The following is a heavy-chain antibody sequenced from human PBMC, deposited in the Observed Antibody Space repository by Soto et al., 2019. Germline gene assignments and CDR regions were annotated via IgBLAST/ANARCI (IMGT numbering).Heavy chain of an antibody. CDR1: GGSFRGYF. J-gene: IGHJ4*02. CDR2: INDSGST. CDR3: QGGDF. Sequence: LCLTCAVAGGSFRGYFGTWIRQSPDKGLEWIGEINDSGSTYYNPSFKSRLTISVDTSKSQISLTLTSVTAADSAVYYCQGGDFWGQGTRVTVS. V-gene: IGHV4-34*01. D-gene: IGHD3-16*01.